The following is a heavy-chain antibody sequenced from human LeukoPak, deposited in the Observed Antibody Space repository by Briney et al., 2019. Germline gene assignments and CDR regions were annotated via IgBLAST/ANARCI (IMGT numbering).Heavy chain of an antibody. CDR3: ARDGFRDYVWGSYPYFDH. CDR1: GGTFSSYA. Sequence: GSSVKVSCKASGGTFSSYAISWVRQAPGQGLEWMGRIIPILGIANYARKFQGRVTITADKSTSTAYVELSSLRSEDTAVYYCARDGFRDYVWGSYPYFDHWGQGTLVTVSS. CDR2: IIPILGIA. D-gene: IGHD3-16*02. J-gene: IGHJ4*02. V-gene: IGHV1-69*04.